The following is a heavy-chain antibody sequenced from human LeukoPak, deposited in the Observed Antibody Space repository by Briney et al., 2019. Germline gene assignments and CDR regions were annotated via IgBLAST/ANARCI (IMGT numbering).Heavy chain of an antibody. Sequence: SETLSLTCTVSGGSISSYYWSWIRQPPGKGLEWIGYIYYSGSTNYNPSHKSRVTISVDTSKNQFSLKLSSVTAADTAVYYCARRAPYSSSWYPYYYYYGMDVWGQGTTVTVSS. CDR2: IYYSGST. CDR3: ARRAPYSSSWYPYYYYYGMDV. J-gene: IGHJ6*02. D-gene: IGHD6-13*01. CDR1: GGSISSYY. V-gene: IGHV4-59*08.